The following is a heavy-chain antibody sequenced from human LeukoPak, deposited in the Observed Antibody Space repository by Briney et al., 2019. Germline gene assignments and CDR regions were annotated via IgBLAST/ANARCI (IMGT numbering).Heavy chain of an antibody. J-gene: IGHJ4*02. CDR3: APERGIVVVPAVDY. V-gene: IGHV3-23*01. Sequence: GGSLRLSCAASGFTFSSYAMSWVRQAPGKGLEWVSAISGSGGSTYYADSVKGRFTISRDNSKNTLYLQMNSPRAEDTAVYYCAPERGIVVVPAVDYWGQGTLVTVSS. CDR1: GFTFSSYA. CDR2: ISGSGGST. D-gene: IGHD2-2*01.